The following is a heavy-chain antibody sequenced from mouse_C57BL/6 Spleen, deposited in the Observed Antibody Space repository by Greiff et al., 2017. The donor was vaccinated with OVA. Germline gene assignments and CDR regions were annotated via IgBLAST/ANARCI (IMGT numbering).Heavy chain of an antibody. J-gene: IGHJ3*01. CDR1: GYTFTSYW. CDR3: ARTGDDYDRFAY. Sequence: QVQLQQPGAELVKPGASVKMSCKASGYTFTSYWITWVKQRPGQGLEWIGDIYPGSGSTNYNEKFKSKATLTVDTSSSTAYMQLSSLTSEDSAVYYCARTGDDYDRFAYWGQGTLVTVSA. D-gene: IGHD2-4*01. CDR2: IYPGSGST. V-gene: IGHV1-55*01.